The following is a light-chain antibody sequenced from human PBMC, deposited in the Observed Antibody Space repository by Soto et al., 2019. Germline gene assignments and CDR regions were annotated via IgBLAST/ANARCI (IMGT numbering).Light chain of an antibody. V-gene: IGKV3-20*01. CDR2: ATS. CDR1: QSISSRY. CDR3: QQYGSSLHT. J-gene: IGKJ2*01. Sequence: EIVLTQPPGTLSSSPGERATLSCRASQSISSRYLAWYQLKPGQAPRLLNYATSRRSTGISDRCSGSWSGTDFTLTISRLDPEDFAVYYCQQYGSSLHTFGQGTKLEIK.